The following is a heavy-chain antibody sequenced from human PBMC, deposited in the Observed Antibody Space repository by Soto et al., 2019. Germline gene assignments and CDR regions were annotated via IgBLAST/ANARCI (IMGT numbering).Heavy chain of an antibody. CDR2: IYYSGST. D-gene: IGHD4-17*01. CDR1: GGSISSSSYY. J-gene: IGHJ4*02. Sequence: SETLSLTCTVSGGSISSSSYYWGWIRQPPGKGLEWIGSIYYSGSTYYNPSLKSRVTISVDTSKNQFSLKLSSVTAADTAVYYCARHGHSLRPPYYFDYWGQGTLVTVSS. CDR3: ARHGHSLRPPYYFDY. V-gene: IGHV4-39*01.